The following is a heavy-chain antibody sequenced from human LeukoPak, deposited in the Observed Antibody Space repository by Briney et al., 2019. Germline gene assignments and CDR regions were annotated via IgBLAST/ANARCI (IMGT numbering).Heavy chain of an antibody. Sequence: PGRSLRLSCAASGFTFSSYGMYWVRQAPGKGLEWVAVISYDGSNKYYADSVKGRFTISRDNSKNTLYLQMNSLRAEDTAVYYCAKDQLRYSSGWYVHPIDYWGREPWSPSPQ. J-gene: IGHJ4*02. D-gene: IGHD6-19*01. V-gene: IGHV3-30*18. CDR1: GFTFSSYG. CDR2: ISYDGSNK. CDR3: AKDQLRYSSGWYVHPIDY.